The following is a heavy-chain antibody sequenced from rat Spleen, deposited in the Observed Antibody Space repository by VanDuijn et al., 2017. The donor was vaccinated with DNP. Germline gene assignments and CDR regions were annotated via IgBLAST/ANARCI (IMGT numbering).Heavy chain of an antibody. CDR1: GFSITSNY. D-gene: IGHD1-4*01. J-gene: IGHJ4*01. Sequence: EVQLQESGPGLVKPSQSLSLTCSVTGFSITSNYWGWIRKLPGNKMEWIGYINYSGSTGYNPSLKSRISITRDTSKNQFFLQLNSVTTEDTATYYCARWPGYNPPYAMDAWGQGTSVTVSS. V-gene: IGHV3-1*01. CDR3: ARWPGYNPPYAMDA. CDR2: INYSGST.